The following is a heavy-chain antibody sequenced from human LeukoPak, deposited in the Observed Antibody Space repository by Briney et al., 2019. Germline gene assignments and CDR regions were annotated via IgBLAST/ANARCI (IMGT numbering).Heavy chain of an antibody. V-gene: IGHV3-30*02. CDR1: GFTFSSYG. CDR3: AFESMTTVTFDY. J-gene: IGHJ4*02. D-gene: IGHD4-11*01. Sequence: QTGGSLRLSCAASGFTFSSYGMHWVRQAPGKGLEWMAFIRYDGSNKYYADSVKGRLTISRDNSKNTLYLQMNSLRAEDTAVYYCAFESMTTVTFDYWGQGTLVTVSS. CDR2: IRYDGSNK.